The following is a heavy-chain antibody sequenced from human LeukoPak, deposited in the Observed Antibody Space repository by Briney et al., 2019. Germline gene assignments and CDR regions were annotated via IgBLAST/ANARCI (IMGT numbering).Heavy chain of an antibody. Sequence: ASVTVSCKASGYTFTSYYMHWVRQAPGQGLEWMGIINPSGGSTSYAQMFQGRVTITRDMSTSTVYMERSGLTAEATVVYCSARETSSRKALDCWGPGIMVTAAS. CDR3: ARETSSRKALDC. V-gene: IGHV1-46*03. J-gene: IGHJ4*02. D-gene: IGHD1-14*01. CDR2: INPSGGST. CDR1: GYTFTSYY.